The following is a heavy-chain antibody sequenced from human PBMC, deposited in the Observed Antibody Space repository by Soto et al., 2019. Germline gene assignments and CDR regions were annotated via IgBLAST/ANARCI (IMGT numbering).Heavy chain of an antibody. CDR1: GGPLSSFY. CDR3: AVTRGGAHPHDI. V-gene: IGHV4-59*01. D-gene: IGHD2-21*02. Sequence: SETLSLTCNSSGGPLSSFYYSWIRQAPGKGLEWIGYIYYTGSTNYNPSLKSRVTMSVDTSKNQLSLKLTSVTAADTAVYFCAVTRGGAHPHDIWGQGTMVTVS. J-gene: IGHJ3*02. CDR2: IYYTGST.